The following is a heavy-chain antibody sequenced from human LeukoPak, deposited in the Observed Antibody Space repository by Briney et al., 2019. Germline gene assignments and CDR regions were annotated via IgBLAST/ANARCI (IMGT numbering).Heavy chain of an antibody. D-gene: IGHD2-2*01. CDR1: GFTFSDYY. CDR3: ARDGGYCSSTSCYNWFDP. CDR2: ISSSGSTI. Sequence: GGSLRLSCAASGFTFSDYYMSWIRQAPGKGLEWVSYISSSGSTIYYADSVKGRFTISRDNAKNSLYLQMNSLRAEDTAVYYCARDGGYCSSTSCYNWFDPWGQGTLVTVSS. V-gene: IGHV3-11*01. J-gene: IGHJ5*02.